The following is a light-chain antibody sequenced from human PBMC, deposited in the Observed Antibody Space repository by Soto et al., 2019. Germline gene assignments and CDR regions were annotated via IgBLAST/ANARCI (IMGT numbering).Light chain of an antibody. V-gene: IGKV3-20*01. Sequence: ENVLTQAPGPLSLSPVGRGTLSCRASQSLSSSYLAWYQQKPGQAPRLLIYGASSRSTGIPDRFSGSGSGTDFTLTISRLEPEDFAVYYCQQYGSSPGTFGQGTKVDIK. J-gene: IGKJ1*01. CDR3: QQYGSSPGT. CDR1: QSLSSSY. CDR2: GAS.